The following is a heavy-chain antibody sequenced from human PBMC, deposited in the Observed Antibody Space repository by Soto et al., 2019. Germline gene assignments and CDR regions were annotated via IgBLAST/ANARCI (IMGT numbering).Heavy chain of an antibody. J-gene: IGHJ4*02. V-gene: IGHV3-13*01. CDR2: IGTAGDT. D-gene: IGHD2-15*01. CDR1: GFTFSRFD. Sequence: PGGSLSLSCEASGFTFSRFDMPWVRQPTGKGLEWVSTIGTAGDTYYAVSVKGRFTISRDNAKNSLSLQMNSLRAGDTAVYFCARGQEVGAHFFDSWGQGTQVTVSS. CDR3: ARGQEVGAHFFDS.